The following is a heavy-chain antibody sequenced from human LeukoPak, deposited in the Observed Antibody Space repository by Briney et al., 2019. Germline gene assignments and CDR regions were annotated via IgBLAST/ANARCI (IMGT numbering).Heavy chain of an antibody. CDR3: ARAGYSSGFYYFDY. CDR1: GGSITSYY. D-gene: IGHD2-15*01. V-gene: IGHV4-59*01. CDR2: VYYSGST. J-gene: IGHJ4*02. Sequence: PSETLSLTCTVSGGSITSYYWSWILQTPGKGLEWIGYVYYSGSTNYNPSLKSRVTISVDMSKNQYSLRLNSVTAADTALYYCARAGYSSGFYYFDYWGQGTLVTVSA.